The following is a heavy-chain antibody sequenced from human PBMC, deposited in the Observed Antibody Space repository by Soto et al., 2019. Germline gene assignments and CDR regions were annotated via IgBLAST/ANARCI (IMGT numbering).Heavy chain of an antibody. CDR1: GGFLSYSY. V-gene: IGHV4-34*01. J-gene: IGHJ5*02. CDR2: INHVGGT. CDR3: VRIRYQLPSSVLWLDP. Sequence: PSETLSLTCGVYGGFLSYSYWTWSRQPPGKGLEWIGEINHVGGTNYNPSLKSRVTMSVDTSQNQFSLRLISVTAADTAMYFCVRIRYQLPSSVLWLDPWGQGTPVTVSS. D-gene: IGHD3-16*01.